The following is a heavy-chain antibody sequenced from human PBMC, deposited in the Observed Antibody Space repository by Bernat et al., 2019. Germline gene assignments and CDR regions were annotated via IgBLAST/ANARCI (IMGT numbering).Heavy chain of an antibody. CDR2: LYYSGST. D-gene: IGHD1-14*01. Sequence: QLQLQESGPGLVKPSETLSLTCTVSGGSISSSSYYWGWIRQPPGKGLEWIGSLYYSGSTYYNPSLKNRVTISVDTSKNQFSLKLTSVTAADTAVFYCARGPGISLGSAYFDLWGRGTLVTVSS. V-gene: IGHV4-39*01. CDR1: GGSISSSSYY. J-gene: IGHJ2*01. CDR3: ARGPGISLGSAYFDL.